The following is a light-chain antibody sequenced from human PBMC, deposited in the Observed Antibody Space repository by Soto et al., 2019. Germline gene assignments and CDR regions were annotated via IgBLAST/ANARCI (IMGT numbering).Light chain of an antibody. J-gene: IGLJ2*01. CDR1: SSNIGRNY. CDR2: DNN. Sequence: QSVLTQPPSVSAAPGQTVTISCSGSSSNIGRNYVSWYQLVPGTAPKLLIYDNNQRPSGIPDRFSGSKSGTSATLGITGLQTGDEADYYCGAWDSSLSGGRVFGGGTKLTVL. V-gene: IGLV1-51*01. CDR3: GAWDSSLSGGRV.